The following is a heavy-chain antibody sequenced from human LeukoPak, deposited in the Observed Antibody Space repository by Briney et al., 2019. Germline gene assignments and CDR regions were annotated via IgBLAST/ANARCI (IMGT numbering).Heavy chain of an antibody. CDR2: ISGSGDTT. Sequence: GGSLRLSCAVSGFTFSSYAMNWVRQAPGKGLEWVSVISGSGDTTYYGDSVKGRFTISRDNSKNTLYLQMNSLRAEDTAVYYCAKSYYDSSGYPDYWGQGTLVTVSS. V-gene: IGHV3-23*01. J-gene: IGHJ4*02. CDR3: AKSYYDSSGYPDY. CDR1: GFTFSSYA. D-gene: IGHD3-22*01.